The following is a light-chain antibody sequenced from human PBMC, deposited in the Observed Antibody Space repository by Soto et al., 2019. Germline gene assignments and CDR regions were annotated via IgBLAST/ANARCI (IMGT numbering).Light chain of an antibody. V-gene: IGLV4-69*01. CDR3: QTWGTGPVV. CDR2: LNSDGSH. J-gene: IGLJ2*01. Sequence: QPVLTQSPSASASLGASVKLTCTLSSGHSSYAIAWHQQQPEKGPRYLMKLNSDGSHSKGDWIPDRFSGSSSGAERYLTISSLQSEDEADYYCQTWGTGPVVFGGGTKLTVL. CDR1: SGHSSYA.